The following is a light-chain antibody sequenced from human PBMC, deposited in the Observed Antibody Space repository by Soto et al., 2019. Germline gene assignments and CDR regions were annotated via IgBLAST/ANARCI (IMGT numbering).Light chain of an antibody. J-gene: IGLJ2*01. Sequence: QSALTQPASVSGSPGQSITISCTVTSSDVGGYNYVSWYQQHPGKAPKPMIYDVSNRPSGVSNRFSGSKSGNTASLTISGLQAEDEADYYCSSYTSSSTGVFGGGTKVTVL. CDR3: SSYTSSSTGV. CDR1: SSDVGGYNY. CDR2: DVS. V-gene: IGLV2-14*01.